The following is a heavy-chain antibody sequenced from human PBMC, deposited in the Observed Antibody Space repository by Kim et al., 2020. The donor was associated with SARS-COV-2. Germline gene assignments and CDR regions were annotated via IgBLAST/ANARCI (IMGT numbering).Heavy chain of an antibody. Sequence: GGSLRLSCAASGFTFSGYALSWVRQAPGKGLEWVSGISGSGGTTYYPDSVKGRFTVSRDNSKNTLFLQMNSLRAEDTAIYYCATPGWGPNDYWGQGTLVTVSS. V-gene: IGHV3-23*01. D-gene: IGHD6-19*01. CDR3: ATPGWGPNDY. J-gene: IGHJ4*02. CDR1: GFTFSGYA. CDR2: ISGSGGTT.